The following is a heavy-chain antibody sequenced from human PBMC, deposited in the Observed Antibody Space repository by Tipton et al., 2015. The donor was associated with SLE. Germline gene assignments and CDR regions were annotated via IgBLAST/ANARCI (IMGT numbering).Heavy chain of an antibody. D-gene: IGHD2-15*01. CDR2: IYYSGST. CDR1: GYSISSGYY. Sequence: TLSLTCAVSGYSISSGYYWGWIRQPPGKGLEWIGSIYYSGSTYYNPSLKSRVTISVDTSKNQFSLKLSSVTAADTAVYYCARRRGYCSGGSCPYYFDYWGQGTLVTVSS. V-gene: IGHV4-38-2*01. J-gene: IGHJ4*02. CDR3: ARRRGYCSGGSCPYYFDY.